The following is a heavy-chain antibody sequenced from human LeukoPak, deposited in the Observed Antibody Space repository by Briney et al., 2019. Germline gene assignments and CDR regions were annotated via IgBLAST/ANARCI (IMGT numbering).Heavy chain of an antibody. D-gene: IGHD1-26*01. J-gene: IGHJ5*02. CDR2: IYSFSSTI. CDR3: ARSGTYNWSDP. V-gene: IGHV3-48*01. CDR1: GYIFRCYA. Sequence: GGPLRLSCTASGYIFRCYAMHCVRQAPGRGVEWVSYIYSFSSTIFYGDSVEGRFPIHRENAKNSLYLKMNSLRAGDGGVFYCARSGTYNWSDPWGQGTLVTVSS.